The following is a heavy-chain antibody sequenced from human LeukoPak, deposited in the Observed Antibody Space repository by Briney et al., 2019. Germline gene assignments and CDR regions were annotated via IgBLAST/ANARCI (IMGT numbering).Heavy chain of an antibody. CDR1: GFTFSSYG. CDR2: ISYDGSNK. CDR3: AREDYDDSGGWYFDL. V-gene: IGHV3-30*03. J-gene: IGHJ2*01. Sequence: GGSLRLSCAASGFTFSSYGIHWVRQAPGKGLEWVAIISYDGSNKYYADSVKGRFTISRDNSKNMVYMQMNSLRAEDTAVYFCAREDYDDSGGWYFDLWGRGTLVTVSS. D-gene: IGHD3-3*01.